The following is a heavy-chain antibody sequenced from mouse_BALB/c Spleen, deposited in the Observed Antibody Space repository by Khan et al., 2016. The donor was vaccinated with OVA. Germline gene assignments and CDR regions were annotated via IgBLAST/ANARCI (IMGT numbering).Heavy chain of an antibody. V-gene: IGHV1-20*02. J-gene: IGHJ2*01. CDR1: GYSFTGYF. D-gene: IGHD1-1*01. CDR2: INPHIGET. CDR3: ARIYGSDFDY. Sequence: MQLEESGPELVKPGASVKISCKASGYSFTGYFMNWVMQSHGKSLEWIGRINPHIGETFYNQKFKAKATLTVDESSSTAHMELRSLASEDSAVYYCARIYGSDFDYWGQGTTLTVSS.